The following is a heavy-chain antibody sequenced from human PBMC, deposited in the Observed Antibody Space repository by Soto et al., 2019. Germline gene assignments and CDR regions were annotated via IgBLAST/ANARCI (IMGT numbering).Heavy chain of an antibody. V-gene: IGHV1-2*02. CDR2: INPSSGGT. CDR1: GYTFTDYY. CDR3: ARDQSPSSGWPGMDV. Sequence: GASVKVSCKASGYTFTDYYMHWVRQAPGQGLEWMGWINPSSGGTNYAQKFQGRVTMTRDTPISTAYMELNRLRSDDTAVYYCARDQSPSSGWPGMDVWGQGTTVTVSS. D-gene: IGHD6-19*01. J-gene: IGHJ6*02.